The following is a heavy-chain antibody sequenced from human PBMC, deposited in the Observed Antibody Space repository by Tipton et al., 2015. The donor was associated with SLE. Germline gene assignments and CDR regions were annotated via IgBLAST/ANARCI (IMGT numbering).Heavy chain of an antibody. J-gene: IGHJ4*02. CDR3: ARDRGGWFN. V-gene: IGHV4-59*01. CDR2: IYYSGST. CDR1: GGSFSGYY. D-gene: IGHD6-19*01. Sequence: LRLSCAVYGGSFSGYYWSWIRQPPGKGLEWIGYIYYSGSTNYNPSLKSRVTISVDTSKNQFSLKLSSVTAADTAVYYCARDRGGWFNWGQGTLVTVSS.